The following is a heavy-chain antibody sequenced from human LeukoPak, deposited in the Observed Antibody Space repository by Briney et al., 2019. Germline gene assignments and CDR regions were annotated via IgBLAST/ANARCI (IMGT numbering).Heavy chain of an antibody. CDR3: ARPCGGDCSFLDI. D-gene: IGHD2-21*01. V-gene: IGHV3-11*01. CDR2: IGTSSTNT. Sequence: GGSLRLSCAASGFTFSDWYMNWVRQAPGKRLEWISCIGTSSTNTHYADSVKGRFTISRDNTKNSVHLQLKNVRAEDTAVYYCARPCGGDCSFLDIWGQGTMVTVSS. J-gene: IGHJ3*02. CDR1: GFTFSDWY.